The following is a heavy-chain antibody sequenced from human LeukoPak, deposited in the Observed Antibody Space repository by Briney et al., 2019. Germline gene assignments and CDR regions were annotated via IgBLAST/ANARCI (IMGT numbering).Heavy chain of an antibody. J-gene: IGHJ4*02. V-gene: IGHV4-31*03. CDR3: ARDAVEYFDY. Sequence: SETLSLTCTVSGGSISSGGYYGSWIRQHPGKGLEWIGYIYYSGSTYYNPSLKSRVTISVDTSKNQFSLKLSSVTAADTAVYYCARDAVEYFDYWGQGTLVTVSS. CDR2: IYYSGST. CDR1: GGSISSGGYY.